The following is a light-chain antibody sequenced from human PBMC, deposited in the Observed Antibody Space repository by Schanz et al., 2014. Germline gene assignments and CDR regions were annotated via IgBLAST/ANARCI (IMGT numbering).Light chain of an antibody. CDR1: QSVLYSSNNKDY. CDR3: QQYYSSHPT. Sequence: DIVMTQSPDSLAVSLGERATINCKSSQSVLYSSNNKDYLAWYQQKPGQPPKLLIYWASIRDSGVPDRFSGSGSGTDFTLTISSLQAEDAAVYYCQQYYSSHPTFGQGTKVEIK. V-gene: IGKV4-1*01. J-gene: IGKJ1*01. CDR2: WAS.